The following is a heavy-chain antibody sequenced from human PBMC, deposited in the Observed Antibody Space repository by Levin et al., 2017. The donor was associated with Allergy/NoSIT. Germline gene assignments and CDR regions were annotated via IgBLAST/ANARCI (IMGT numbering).Heavy chain of an antibody. D-gene: IGHD5-18*01. V-gene: IGHV4-59*01. CDR3: ARELGSGYAYGMDV. CDR2: IYYSGST. J-gene: IGHJ6*02. CDR1: GGSISTYY. Sequence: SQTLSLTCTVSGGSISTYYWTWIRPPPGKGLEWIGWIYYSGSTKYNPSLNSRVTISLDTSKNQFSLKVTSVTAAETAVYYCARELGSGYAYGMDVWGQGTTVTVSS.